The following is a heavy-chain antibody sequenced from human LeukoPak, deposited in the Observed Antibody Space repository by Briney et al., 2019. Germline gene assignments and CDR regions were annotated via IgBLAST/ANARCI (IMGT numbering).Heavy chain of an antibody. J-gene: IGHJ1*01. CDR1: GGTFSSYA. CDR2: IIPILGIA. V-gene: IGHV1-69*04. Sequence: SVKVSCKASGGTFSSYAISWVRQAPGQGLEWMGRIIPILGIANYAQKFQGRVTITRDKSTSTAYMELSSLRSEDTAVYYCAREGRVVEMATGEYFQNWGQGTLVTVSS. CDR3: AREGRVVEMATGEYFQN. D-gene: IGHD5-24*01.